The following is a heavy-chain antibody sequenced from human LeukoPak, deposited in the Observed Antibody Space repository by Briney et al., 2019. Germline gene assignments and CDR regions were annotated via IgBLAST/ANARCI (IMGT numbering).Heavy chain of an antibody. CDR2: ISPYSGNT. CDR1: GYTFTSYG. CDR3: ARDERLWGFDP. J-gene: IGHJ5*02. D-gene: IGHD2-21*01. V-gene: IGHV1-18*03. Sequence: ASVTVSCKASGYTFTSYGITWVRQAPGQGLEWMGWISPYSGNTNYAQKLQGRVTMTTDTSTSTAYMELRSLRSDDMAVYYCARDERLWGFDPWGQGTLVTVSS.